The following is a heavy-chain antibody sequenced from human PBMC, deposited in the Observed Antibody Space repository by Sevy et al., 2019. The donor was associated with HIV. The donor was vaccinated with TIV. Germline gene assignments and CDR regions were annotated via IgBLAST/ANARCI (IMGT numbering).Heavy chain of an antibody. V-gene: IGHV1-46*01. CDR3: ASPAGNYEDFFDY. CDR1: GYTFTSYY. D-gene: IGHD3-3*01. CDR2: INPSGDGT. Sequence: ASVKVSCKASGYTFTSYYMHWVRQAPGQGLEWMGVINPSGDGTTYAQKFQGRITLTRDTSTSTNYMELTSLRSEDTAVYYCASPAGNYEDFFDYWGQGTLVTVSS. J-gene: IGHJ4*02.